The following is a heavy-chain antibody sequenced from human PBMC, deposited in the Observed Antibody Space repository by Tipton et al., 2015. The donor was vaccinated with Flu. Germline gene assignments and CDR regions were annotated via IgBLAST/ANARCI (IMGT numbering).Heavy chain of an antibody. J-gene: IGHJ4*02. V-gene: IGHV4-38-2*01. CDR2: INHSGTT. CDR1: GFSISSGYY. CDR3: AKVYCDSTNCYAGRLQFDY. D-gene: IGHD2-2*01. Sequence: TLSLTCAVSGFSISSGYYWGWIRQPPGKGLEWIGGINHSGTTYYNPSLKSRVTMSVDTSKNQFSLKLSSVTAADTAVYYCAKVYCDSTNCYAGRLQFDYWGQGTLVTVSS.